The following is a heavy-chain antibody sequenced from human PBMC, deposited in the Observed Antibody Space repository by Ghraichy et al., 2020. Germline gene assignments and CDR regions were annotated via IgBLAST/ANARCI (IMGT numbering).Heavy chain of an antibody. CDR1: GFTFSEYW. D-gene: IGHD3-16*01. V-gene: IGHV3-7*01. CDR2: IKVDGSEK. Sequence: GGSLRLSCAASGFTFSEYWMSWVRQAPGKGPEWVANIKVDGSEKYYVDSVKGRFTISRDNAKSSLYLQMNSLRAEDTAVYYCARDDFRVFGHWGQGVMVTVSS. J-gene: IGHJ3*01. CDR3: ARDDFRVFGH.